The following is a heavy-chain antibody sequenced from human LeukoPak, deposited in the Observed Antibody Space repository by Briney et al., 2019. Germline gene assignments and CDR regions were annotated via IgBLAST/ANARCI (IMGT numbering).Heavy chain of an antibody. CDR1: GGSINSYY. CDR3: ARELDGDNWFDP. CDR2: IYYSGST. D-gene: IGHD1-1*01. Sequence: SETLSLTCTVSGGSINSYYWSWIRQPPGKGLEWIGYIYYSGSTNYNPSLKSRITISVDTSKNQFSLRLSSVTAADTAVYYCARELDGDNWFDPWGQGTLATVSS. V-gene: IGHV4-59*01. J-gene: IGHJ5*02.